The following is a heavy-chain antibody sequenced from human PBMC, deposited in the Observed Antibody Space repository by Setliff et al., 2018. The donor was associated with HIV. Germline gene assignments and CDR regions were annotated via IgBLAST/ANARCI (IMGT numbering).Heavy chain of an antibody. Sequence: TLSLTCTVSGGSISSHYWSWIRQPPGKGLEWIGYIYYSGSTNYNPSLKSRVTMSVDTSKNQFSLKLSSVTAADTAVYYCASTYYYDSLHFHHWGQGTLVTVSS. J-gene: IGHJ1*01. D-gene: IGHD3-22*01. CDR3: ASTYYYDSLHFHH. V-gene: IGHV4-59*11. CDR1: GGSISSHY. CDR2: IYYSGST.